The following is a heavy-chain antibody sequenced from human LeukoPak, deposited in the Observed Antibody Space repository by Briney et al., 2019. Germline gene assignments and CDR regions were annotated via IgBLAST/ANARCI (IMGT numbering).Heavy chain of an antibody. D-gene: IGHD2-2*02. V-gene: IGHV3-49*04. CDR1: GFTFGDYA. Sequence: GGSLRLSCTASGFTFGDYAMSWVRQAPGKGLEWVGFIRSKAYGGTTEYVASVKGRSTISRDDSKSIAYLQMNSLKTEDTAVYYCTSCSSISCYTFDFDYWGQGTLVTVSS. J-gene: IGHJ4*02. CDR2: IRSKAYGGTT. CDR3: TSCSSISCYTFDFDY.